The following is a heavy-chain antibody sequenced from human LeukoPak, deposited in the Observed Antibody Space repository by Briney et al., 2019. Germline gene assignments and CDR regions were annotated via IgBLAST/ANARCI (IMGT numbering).Heavy chain of an antibody. Sequence: GGSLRLSCAASGFSFSDYNMNWVRQAPGKALEWVSSTTSTGTYIFYGDSVKGRFTISRDNAKNSLYLQMNGLRAEDTAVYYCARDPYSGNYGAYYYYCMDVWGKGTTVTISS. J-gene: IGHJ6*03. CDR2: TTSTGTYI. V-gene: IGHV3-21*01. CDR1: GFSFSDYN. D-gene: IGHD1-26*01. CDR3: ARDPYSGNYGAYYYYCMDV.